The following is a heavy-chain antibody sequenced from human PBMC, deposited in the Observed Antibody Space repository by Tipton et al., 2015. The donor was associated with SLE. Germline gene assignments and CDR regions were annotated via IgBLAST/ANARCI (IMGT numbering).Heavy chain of an antibody. CDR3: ARQVGAEYFQH. V-gene: IGHV4-39*01. CDR2: IYYSGST. Sequence: TLSLTCTVSGGSVSSGSYYWSWIRQPPGKGLEWIGSIYYSGSTYYSPSLKSRVTISVDTSKNQFSLKLSSVTAADTAVYYCARQVGAEYFQHWGQGTLVTVSS. CDR1: GGSVSSGSYY. J-gene: IGHJ1*01. D-gene: IGHD1-26*01.